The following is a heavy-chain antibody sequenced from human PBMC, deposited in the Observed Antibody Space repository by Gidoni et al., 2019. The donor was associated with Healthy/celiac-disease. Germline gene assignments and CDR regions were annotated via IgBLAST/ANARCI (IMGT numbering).Heavy chain of an antibody. J-gene: IGHJ3*02. CDR3: AKGRAGLAARLEAFDI. CDR2: ISYDGSNK. V-gene: IGHV3-30*18. CDR1: GFTFSSYG. D-gene: IGHD6-6*01. Sequence: QVQLVESGRGVVQPGRSLRLSCAASGFTFSSYGMHWVRQAPGKGLEWVAVISYDGSNKYYADSVKGRFTISRDNSKNTLYLQMNSLRAEDTAVYYCAKGRAGLAARLEAFDIWGQGTMVTVSS.